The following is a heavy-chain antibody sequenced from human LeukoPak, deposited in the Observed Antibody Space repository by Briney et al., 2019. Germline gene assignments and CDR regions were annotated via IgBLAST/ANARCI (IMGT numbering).Heavy chain of an antibody. CDR3: ARHWGNGGPPPPEFDY. CDR1: DGSISPYC. Sequence: SETLSLTCTVSDGSISPYCWSWIRQPPGKGLEWIGYISYSGNTNYNPSLKSRVTISVDTSKNQFSLKLSSATGADTAVYFCARHWGNGGPPPPEFDYWGQGTLVVVSS. D-gene: IGHD3-16*01. CDR2: ISYSGNT. V-gene: IGHV4-59*08. J-gene: IGHJ4*02.